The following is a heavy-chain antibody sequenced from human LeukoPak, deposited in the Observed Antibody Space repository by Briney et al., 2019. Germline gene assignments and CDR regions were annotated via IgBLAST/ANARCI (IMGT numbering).Heavy chain of an antibody. CDR3: ARMKGCSSTTCYFAIY. V-gene: IGHV3-7*05. J-gene: IGHJ4*02. Sequence: GGSLRLSCAASGFTFSTFWMTWVRQAPGKGLEWVANIKEDGSEKYYVDSLKGRFTISRDNAKDSLYLQMNSLRAEDTAVYYCARMKGCSSTTCYFAIYWGQGTLVTVSS. CDR1: GFTFSTFW. D-gene: IGHD2-2*01. CDR2: IKEDGSEK.